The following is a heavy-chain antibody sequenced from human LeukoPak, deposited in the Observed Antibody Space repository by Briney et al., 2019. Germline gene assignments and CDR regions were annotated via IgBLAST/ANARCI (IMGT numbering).Heavy chain of an antibody. Sequence: GGSLRLSCAASGFTFSNYWMHWVRQAPGKGLVWVSRINSDGSSTSYADSVKGRFTISRDNAKNSLYLQMNSLRAEDTAVYYCARGTMFPYYFDYWGQGTLVTVSS. V-gene: IGHV3-74*01. CDR2: INSDGSST. J-gene: IGHJ4*02. CDR3: ARGTMFPYYFDY. CDR1: GFTFSNYW. D-gene: IGHD3-10*02.